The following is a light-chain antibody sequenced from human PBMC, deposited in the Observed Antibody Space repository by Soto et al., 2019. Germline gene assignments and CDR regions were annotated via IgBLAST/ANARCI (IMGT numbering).Light chain of an antibody. CDR3: QQRSNWPLT. CDR1: QSVKSS. J-gene: IGKJ4*01. Sequence: EVVLTQSPAILSLSPGERATLSCRASQSVKSSLAWYQQKPGQAPRLLIYDASNRATGIPARFSGSGSGTDFTLTISSLEPEDFAVYYCQQRSNWPLTFGGGTKVDIK. V-gene: IGKV3-11*01. CDR2: DAS.